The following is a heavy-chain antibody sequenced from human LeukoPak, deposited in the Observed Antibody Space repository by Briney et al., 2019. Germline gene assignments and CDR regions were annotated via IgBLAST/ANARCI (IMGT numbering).Heavy chain of an antibody. D-gene: IGHD2-2*01. Sequence: ASVKVSCKASGYTFTSYGISWVRQAPGQGVEWMGWISAYNGNTNYAQKLQGRVTIITDTSTSTAYMELRSVGSDDTAVYYCARDIDAVGVIPAGVRRFVPWGQGTLVTVSS. J-gene: IGHJ5*02. CDR3: ARDIDAVGVIPAGVRRFVP. V-gene: IGHV1-18*01. CDR2: ISAYNGNT. CDR1: GYTFTSYG.